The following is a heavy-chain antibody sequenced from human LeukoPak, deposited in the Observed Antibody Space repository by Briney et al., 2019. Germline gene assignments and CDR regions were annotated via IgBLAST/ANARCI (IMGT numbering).Heavy chain of an antibody. CDR3: ARDYDFWSDPSLPSPFDY. V-gene: IGHV1-18*01. Sequence: ASVKVSCKASGGTFTSYGISWVRQAPGQGLEWMGWISAYNGNTNYAQKLQGRVTMTTDTSTSTAYMELRSLRSDDTAVYYCARDYDFWSDPSLPSPFDYWGQGTLVTVSS. D-gene: IGHD3-3*01. J-gene: IGHJ4*02. CDR1: GGTFTSYG. CDR2: ISAYNGNT.